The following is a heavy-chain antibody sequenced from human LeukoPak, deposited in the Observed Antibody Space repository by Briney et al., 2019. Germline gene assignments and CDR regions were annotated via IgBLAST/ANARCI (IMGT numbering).Heavy chain of an antibody. CDR1: GGSINNYY. CDR3: ARASVGLDP. J-gene: IGHJ5*02. CDR2: IYSSGKT. D-gene: IGHD4-23*01. V-gene: IGHV4-4*07. Sequence: SETLPLTCTVSGGSINNYYWSWIRQPAGKGLEWIGRIYSSGKTNYSPSLKSRVTMSVDTSKNQFSLKVTSVTAADTAVYYCARASVGLDPWGQGTLVTVSS.